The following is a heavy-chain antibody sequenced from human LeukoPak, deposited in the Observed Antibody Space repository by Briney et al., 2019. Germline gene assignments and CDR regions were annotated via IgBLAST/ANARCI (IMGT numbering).Heavy chain of an antibody. CDR2: ISYDGSNK. V-gene: IGHV3-30-3*01. J-gene: IGHJ4*02. CDR3: ARDGSWDDILINPPSY. D-gene: IGHD3-9*01. Sequence: GGSLRLSCAASGFTFRSYAMHWVRQAPGKGLEWVAVISYDGSNKYYADSVKGRFTISRDNSKNTLYLQMNSLRAEDTAVYYCARDGSWDDILINPPSYWGQGTLVTVSS. CDR1: GFTFRSYA.